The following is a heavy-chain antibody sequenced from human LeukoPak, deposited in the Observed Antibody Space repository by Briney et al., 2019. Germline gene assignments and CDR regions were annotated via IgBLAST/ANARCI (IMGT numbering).Heavy chain of an antibody. D-gene: IGHD2-15*01. Sequence: SETLSLTCTVSGGSISSSSYYWGWIRQPPGKGLEWIGSIYYSGSTYYNPSLKSRVTISVDTSKNQFSLKLSSVIAADTAVYYCARDGSASYWFDPWGQGTLVTVSS. CDR3: ARDGSASYWFDP. CDR1: GGSISSSSYY. CDR2: IYYSGST. J-gene: IGHJ5*02. V-gene: IGHV4-39*07.